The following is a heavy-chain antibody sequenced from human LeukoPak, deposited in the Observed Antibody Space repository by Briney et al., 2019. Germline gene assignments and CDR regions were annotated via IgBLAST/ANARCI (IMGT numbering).Heavy chain of an antibody. D-gene: IGHD6-13*01. CDR2: ISGSGGST. CDR3: AKDRIRIAAAGTLGY. CDR1: GFTFSTSA. Sequence: GGSLRLSCAASGFTFSTSAMTWVRQAPGKGLEWVSAISGSGGSTYYADSVKGRFTISRDNSKNTLYLQMNSLRAEDTAVYYCAKDRIRIAAAGTLGYWGQGTLVTVSS. J-gene: IGHJ4*02. V-gene: IGHV3-23*01.